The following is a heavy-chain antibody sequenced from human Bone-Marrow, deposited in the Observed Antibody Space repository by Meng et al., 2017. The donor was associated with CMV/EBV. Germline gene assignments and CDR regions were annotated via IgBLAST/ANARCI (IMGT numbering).Heavy chain of an antibody. J-gene: IGHJ6*01. CDR2: ISSSSSYI. Sequence: GESLKISCAASGFTFSSYSMNWVRQAPGKGLEWVSSISSSSSYIYYADSVKGRFTISRDNSKNTLYLQMNSLRAEDTAVYYCASPRASYGPGTEYYYYGMDVWGQGTTVTGSS. CDR3: ASPRASYGPGTEYYYYGMDV. V-gene: IGHV3-21*04. CDR1: GFTFSSYS. D-gene: IGHD5-18*01.